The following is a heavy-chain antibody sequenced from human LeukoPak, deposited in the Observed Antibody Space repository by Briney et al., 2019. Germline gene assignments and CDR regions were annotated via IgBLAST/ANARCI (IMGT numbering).Heavy chain of an antibody. Sequence: GGSLRLSCAASGFTFSSYGMHWVRQAPGKGLEWVAVISYDGSNKYYADSVKGRFTISRDNSKNTLYLQMNSPRAEDTAVYYCAKTYSSGAMSLYFDYWGQGTLVTVSS. CDR2: ISYDGSNK. CDR1: GFTFSSYG. D-gene: IGHD6-19*01. J-gene: IGHJ4*02. V-gene: IGHV3-30*18. CDR3: AKTYSSGAMSLYFDY.